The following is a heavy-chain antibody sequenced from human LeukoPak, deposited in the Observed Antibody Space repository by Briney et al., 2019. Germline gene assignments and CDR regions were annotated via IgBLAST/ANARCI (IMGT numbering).Heavy chain of an antibody. Sequence: ASVKVSFKASGYTFTVYYMHWVRQAPGQGLEWMGWINPNSGGTNYAQKFQGRVTMTRDTSISTAYMELGRLRSDDTAVYYCARDGVVPAAIGFDYWGQGTLVTVSS. J-gene: IGHJ4*02. D-gene: IGHD2-2*01. CDR1: GYTFTVYY. CDR2: INPNSGGT. V-gene: IGHV1-2*02. CDR3: ARDGVVPAAIGFDY.